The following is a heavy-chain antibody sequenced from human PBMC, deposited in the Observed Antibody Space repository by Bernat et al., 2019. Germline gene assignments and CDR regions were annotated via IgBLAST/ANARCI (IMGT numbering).Heavy chain of an antibody. CDR2: ISGSGGST. CDR1: GFTFSSYA. D-gene: IGHD6-13*01. V-gene: IGHV3-23*01. J-gene: IGHJ3*02. Sequence: EVQLLESGGGLVQPGGSLRLSCAASGFTFSSYAMSGVRQAPGKGLEWVSAISGSGGSTYYADSVKGRFTISRDNSKNTLYLQMNSLRAEDTAVYYCAKDLTWYGPPPHDAFDIWGQGTMVTVSS. CDR3: AKDLTWYGPPPHDAFDI.